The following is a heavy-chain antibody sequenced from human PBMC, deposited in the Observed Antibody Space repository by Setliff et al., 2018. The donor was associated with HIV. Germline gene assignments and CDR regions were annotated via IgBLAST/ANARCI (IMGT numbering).Heavy chain of an antibody. CDR1: GGSISSYY. D-gene: IGHD3-10*01. J-gene: IGHJ6*02. Sequence: KPSETLSLTCTVSGGSISSYYWSWIRQSPGKGLEWIGYIYYSGSTNYNPSLKSRVTISVDTSKNQFSLKLSSVTAADTAVYYCARGSPQGWFGELLGYYYGMDVWGQGTTVTVSS. V-gene: IGHV4-59*01. CDR2: IYYSGST. CDR3: ARGSPQGWFGELLGYYYGMDV.